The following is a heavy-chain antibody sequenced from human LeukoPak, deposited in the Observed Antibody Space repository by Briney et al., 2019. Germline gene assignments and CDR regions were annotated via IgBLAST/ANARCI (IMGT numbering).Heavy chain of an antibody. J-gene: IGHJ5*02. Sequence: SETLSLTCAVYGGSFSGYYWSWIRQPPGKGLEWIGEINHSGSTNYNPSLKSRVTISVDTSKNQFSLKLSSVTAAGTAVYYCAREPSARYYYGSGSYYSWFDPWGQGTLVTVSS. D-gene: IGHD3-10*01. V-gene: IGHV4-34*01. CDR1: GGSFSGYY. CDR3: AREPSARYYYGSGSYYSWFDP. CDR2: INHSGST.